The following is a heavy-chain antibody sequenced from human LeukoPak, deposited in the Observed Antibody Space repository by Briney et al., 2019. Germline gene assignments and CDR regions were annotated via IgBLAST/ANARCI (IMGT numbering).Heavy chain of an antibody. V-gene: IGHV4-39*01. J-gene: IGHJ4*02. D-gene: IGHD3-16*01. Sequence: PSETLSLTCTVSGDSLYYWGWIRQPPGKGLEWIGSVYSTGHTNYNLSLKSRVTMSIDTSKNQLSLKLTSVTAADTAMYYCARHHTSSKPTDYWGQGTLVTVSS. CDR2: VYSTGHT. CDR3: ARHHTSSKPTDY. CDR1: GDSLYY.